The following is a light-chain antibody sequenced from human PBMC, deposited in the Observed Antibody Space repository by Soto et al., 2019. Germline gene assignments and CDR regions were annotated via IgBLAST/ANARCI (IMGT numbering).Light chain of an antibody. CDR3: HQYGSSPWT. J-gene: IGKJ1*01. Sequence: EIVLTQSPATLSSFPGDRVTLSCRASQAVNTRLAWYQHKPGQAPRLLIYLASNRAAGVPARFSGSGSETDFTLTITRLESEDFAAYSCHQYGSSPWTFGQGTKVDIK. CDR1: QAVNTR. V-gene: IGKV3-20*01. CDR2: LAS.